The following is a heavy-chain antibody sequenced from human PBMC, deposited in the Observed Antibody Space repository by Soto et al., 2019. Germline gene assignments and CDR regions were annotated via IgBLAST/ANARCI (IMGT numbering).Heavy chain of an antibody. J-gene: IGHJ4*02. CDR1: GASIISNDW. D-gene: IGHD6-19*01. V-gene: IGHV4-4*02. CDR2: IFHSGRT. Sequence: KASETLSLTCSVCGASIISNDWWIWIRQTPGKGLEWIGEIFHSGRTNYSPSFKSRVTISVDTSKSQFSLEMASVTAADTAVYYCARANLRSGWTFDHWGQGSPVTVSS. CDR3: ARANLRSGWTFDH.